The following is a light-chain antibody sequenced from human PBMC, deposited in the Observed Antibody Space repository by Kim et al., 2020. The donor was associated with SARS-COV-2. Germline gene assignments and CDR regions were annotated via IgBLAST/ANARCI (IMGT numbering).Light chain of an antibody. CDR1: QSLTSNY. Sequence: EIVLTQSPGTLSLSPGERATLSCRAGQSLTSNYLAWYQQKLGQAPRLLIYGASSRATGIPDRFSGSGSGTDFTLTISRLEPEDFAVYYCQQYGSSPTFGQGTKVDIK. J-gene: IGKJ1*01. V-gene: IGKV3-20*01. CDR3: QQYGSSPT. CDR2: GAS.